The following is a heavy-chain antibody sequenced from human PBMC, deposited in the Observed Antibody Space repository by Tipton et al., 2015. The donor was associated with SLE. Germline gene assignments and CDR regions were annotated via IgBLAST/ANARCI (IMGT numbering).Heavy chain of an antibody. Sequence: TLSLTCTVSGGSISSSSYYWGWIRQPPGKGLEWIGSIYYSGSTYYNPSLKSRVTISVDTSKNQFSLKLSSVTAADTAVYYCARRGKLPFDYWGQGTLVTVSS. V-gene: IGHV4-39*07. CDR1: GGSISSSSYY. J-gene: IGHJ4*02. CDR2: IYYSGST. D-gene: IGHD6-6*01. CDR3: ARRGKLPFDY.